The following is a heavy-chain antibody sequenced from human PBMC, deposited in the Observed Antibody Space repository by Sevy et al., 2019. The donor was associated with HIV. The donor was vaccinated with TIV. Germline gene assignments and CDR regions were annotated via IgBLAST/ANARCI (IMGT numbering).Heavy chain of an antibody. CDR3: AGENAWGRGYS. Sequence: SETLSLTCTVSGGSITSRYWNWIRQPPGKGLEWIADIYYNGHINYNPSLKSRVTLSLDTSKNQLSLRLSSVTAADTAMYYCAGENAWGRGYSWGQGTLVTVSS. CDR1: GGSITSRY. V-gene: IGHV4-59*08. J-gene: IGHJ5*02. D-gene: IGHD6-25*01. CDR2: IYYNGHI.